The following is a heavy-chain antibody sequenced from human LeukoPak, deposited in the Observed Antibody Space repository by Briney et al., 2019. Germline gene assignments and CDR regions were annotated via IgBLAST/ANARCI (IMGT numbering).Heavy chain of an antibody. CDR3: ARDLFPVAVGFHFGY. J-gene: IGHJ4*02. D-gene: IGHD6-19*01. Sequence: GGSLRLSCAASGFTFNNYVMSWIRQAPGKGLEWVSVVSNSGGSTYYADSVKGRFTISRDNSKNTLYLQMGSLRAEDMAVYYCARDLFPVAVGFHFGYWGQGTLVTVSS. V-gene: IGHV3-23*01. CDR2: VSNSGGST. CDR1: GFTFNNYV.